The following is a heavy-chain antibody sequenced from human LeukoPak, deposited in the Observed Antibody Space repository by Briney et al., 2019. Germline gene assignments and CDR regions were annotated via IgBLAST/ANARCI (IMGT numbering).Heavy chain of an antibody. CDR3: SRGTYPYSSDN. CDR1: GFTFSDYY. D-gene: IGHD3-10*01. J-gene: IGHJ4*02. V-gene: IGHV3-74*01. CDR2: MNGDGSRT. Sequence: GGSLRLSCAASGFTFSDYYMHWVRQAPGKGLLWISHMNGDGSRTGYADSVKGRFTISRDSAKNILYLQMNSLRAEDTAVYYCSRGTYPYSSDNWGQGALVTVSS.